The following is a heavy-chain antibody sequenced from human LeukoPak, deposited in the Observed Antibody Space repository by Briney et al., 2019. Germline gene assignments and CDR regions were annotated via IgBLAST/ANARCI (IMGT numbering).Heavy chain of an antibody. V-gene: IGHV3-30*03. CDR2: RATNGSNK. J-gene: IGHJ3*02. D-gene: IGHD3-9*01. CDR3: QKTAYDILTGYHDAFDI. Sequence: VRSLRLSCAASGFTFSSYGMHWVRHAPCKWLKSGAVRATNGSNKYYADSVKGRFTISRDNSKNTLYLQMHSLRAEDTVFFFKQKTAYDILTGYHDAFDIWGQGTMVTVSS. CDR1: GFTFSSYG.